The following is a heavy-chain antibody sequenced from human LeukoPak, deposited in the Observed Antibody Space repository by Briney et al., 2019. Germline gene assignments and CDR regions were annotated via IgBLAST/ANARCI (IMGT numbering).Heavy chain of an antibody. D-gene: IGHD6-13*01. CDR1: GFTFSTYA. CDR3: AKNQRGVRIAAAGALWFDP. Sequence: GGSLRLSCAASGFTFSTYAVSWVRQAPGKGLEWVSAISGSGGSTYYADSVKGRFTISRDNSKNTLYLQMNSLRAEDTAVYYCAKNQRGVRIAAAGALWFDPWGQGTLVTVSS. V-gene: IGHV3-23*01. J-gene: IGHJ5*02. CDR2: ISGSGGST.